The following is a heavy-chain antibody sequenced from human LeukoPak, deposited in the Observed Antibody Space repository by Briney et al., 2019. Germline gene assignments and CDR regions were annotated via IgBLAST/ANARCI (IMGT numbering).Heavy chain of an antibody. CDR3: ARDYDFWGNNWFDP. J-gene: IGHJ5*02. CDR2: IWYDGSNK. D-gene: IGHD3/OR15-3a*01. CDR1: GFTFSSYG. V-gene: IGHV3-33*01. Sequence: GGSLRLSCAASGFTFSSYGMHWVRQAPGKGLEWVAVIWYDGSNKYYADSVKGRFTISRGNSKNTLYLQMNSLRAEDTAVYYCARDYDFWGNNWFDPWGQGTLVTVSS.